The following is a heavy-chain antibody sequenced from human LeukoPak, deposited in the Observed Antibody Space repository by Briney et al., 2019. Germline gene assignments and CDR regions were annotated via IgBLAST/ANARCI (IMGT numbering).Heavy chain of an antibody. J-gene: IGHJ6*03. CDR1: GASINSYY. Sequence: SETLSLTCTVSGASINSYYWSWIRQPPGKGLEWIGYIYYSGSTHYNPSLKSRVTISVDTSKNQFSLKLSSVTAADTAVYYCARTEESGYSYRYFGYYYYMDVWGKGTTVTVSS. CDR3: ARTEESGYSYRYFGYYYYMDV. V-gene: IGHV4-59*01. D-gene: IGHD5-18*01. CDR2: IYYSGST.